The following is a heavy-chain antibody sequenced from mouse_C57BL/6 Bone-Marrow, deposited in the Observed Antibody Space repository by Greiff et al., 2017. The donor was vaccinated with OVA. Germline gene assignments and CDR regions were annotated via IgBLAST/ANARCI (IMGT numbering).Heavy chain of an antibody. J-gene: IGHJ3*01. CDR2: IYPGSGST. D-gene: IGHD2-3*01. Sequence: VQLKQPGAELVKPGASVKMSCKASGYTFTSYWITWVKQRPGQGLEWIGDIYPGSGSTNYNEKFKSKATLTVDTSSSTAYMQLSSLTSEDSAVYYCARGDDGYYVAWFAYWGQGTLVTVSA. CDR3: ARGDDGYYVAWFAY. V-gene: IGHV1-55*01. CDR1: GYTFTSYW.